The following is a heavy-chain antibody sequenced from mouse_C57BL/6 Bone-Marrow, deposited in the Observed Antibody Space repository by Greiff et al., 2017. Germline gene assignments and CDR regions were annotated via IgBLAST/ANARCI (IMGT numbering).Heavy chain of an antibody. CDR1: GYTFTDYY. D-gene: IGHD2-4*01. Sequence: VQLQQSGPELVKPGASVKISCKASGYTFTDYYMNWVKQSHGKSLEWIGDINPNNGGTSYNQKFKGKATLTVDKSSSTAYMELRSLTSEDSAVYYCARGRLRYFDYWGQGTTLTVSS. CDR3: ARGRLRYFDY. V-gene: IGHV1-26*01. CDR2: INPNNGGT. J-gene: IGHJ2*01.